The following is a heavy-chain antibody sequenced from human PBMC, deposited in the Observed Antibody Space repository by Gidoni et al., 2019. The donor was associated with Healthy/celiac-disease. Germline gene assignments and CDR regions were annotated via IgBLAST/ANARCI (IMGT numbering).Heavy chain of an antibody. Sequence: EVQLVESGGGLVKPGGSLSLSGAPSGYTLSAYSMNWFRQAPGKGLEWVSSISSSSSYIYYADSVKGRFTISRDNAKNSLYLQMNSLRAEDTAVYYCASRRDGYNFWYYYYGMDVWGQGTTVTVSS. CDR1: GYTLSAYS. D-gene: IGHD3-3*01. CDR2: ISSSSSYI. V-gene: IGHV3-21*01. CDR3: ASRRDGYNFWYYYYGMDV. J-gene: IGHJ6*02.